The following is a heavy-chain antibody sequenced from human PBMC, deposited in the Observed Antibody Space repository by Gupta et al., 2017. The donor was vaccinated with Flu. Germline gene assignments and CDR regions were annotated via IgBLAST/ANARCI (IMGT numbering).Heavy chain of an antibody. CDR2: ISASGGST. CDR1: GLPCENYA. J-gene: IGHJ5*02. D-gene: IGHD1-26*01. V-gene: IGHV3-23*01. Sequence: EGQLLESGGGLVQPGRSLRPSFAASGLPCENYAIRWVRQAPGKGLVWVSGISASGGSTYYADSVKGRFTISRDNSKNTLYLQMNSLGAEDTAVYYCAKDPVGTSVNWFDPWGQGTLVTVSS. CDR3: AKDPVGTSVNWFDP.